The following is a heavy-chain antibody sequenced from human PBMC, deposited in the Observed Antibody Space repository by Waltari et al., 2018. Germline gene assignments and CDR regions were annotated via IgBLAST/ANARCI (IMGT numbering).Heavy chain of an antibody. V-gene: IGHV3-33*01. D-gene: IGHD1-26*01. J-gene: IGHJ4*02. CDR2: IWYDGSNK. CDR3: ARGVGSYYSFDY. CDR1: GFPFSSSG. Sequence: QVQLVESGGGVVQPGRSLRLSCAASGFPFSSSGLHWVRQAPGKGLEWVAVIWYDGSNKYYADSVKGRFTISRDNSKNTLYLQMNSLRAEDTAVYYCARGVGSYYSFDYWGQGTLVTVSS.